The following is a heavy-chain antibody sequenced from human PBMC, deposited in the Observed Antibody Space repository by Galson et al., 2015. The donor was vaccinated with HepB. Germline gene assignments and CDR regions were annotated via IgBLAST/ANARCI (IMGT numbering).Heavy chain of an antibody. CDR2: ISYDGSNK. Sequence: SLRLSCAASGFTFSSYGMHWVRQAPGKGLEWVAVISYDGSNKYYADSVKGRFTISRDNSKNTLYLQMNSLRAEDTAVYYYAGDFVVVPAATMRTPPAMDVWGQGTTVTVSS. CDR3: AGDFVVVPAATMRTPPAMDV. CDR1: GFTFSSYG. D-gene: IGHD2-2*01. J-gene: IGHJ6*02. V-gene: IGHV3-30*03.